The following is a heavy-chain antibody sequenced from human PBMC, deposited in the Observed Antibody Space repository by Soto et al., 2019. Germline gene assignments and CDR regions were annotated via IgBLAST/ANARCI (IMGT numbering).Heavy chain of an antibody. Sequence: ASVTPFPTRTTARGSINNGGYYWSWIRQHPVKGLEYIGYINPSGITYYNPSLNSRITLSVDTSKNQFSLKLSSVTAADTAVYYCARGYCSSTSCYEYFHYWGQGTLVTVSS. CDR3: ARGYCSSTSCYEYFHY. V-gene: IGHV4-31*03. J-gene: IGHJ1*01. CDR1: RGSINNGGYY. D-gene: IGHD2-2*01. CDR2: INPSGIT.